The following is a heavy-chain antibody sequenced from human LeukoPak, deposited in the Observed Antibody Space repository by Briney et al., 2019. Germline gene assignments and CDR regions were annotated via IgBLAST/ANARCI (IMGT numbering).Heavy chain of an antibody. CDR1: GFTFSSYA. V-gene: IGHV3-23*01. CDR2: ISGSGRST. CDR3: ARWALGRAGKGDALDI. Sequence: GGSLRLSCAASGFTFSSYAMSWVRQAPGKGLAWVSGISGSGRSTHSADSVKGRFTISRDNSKNTLSLQMDSLRAEDTAVYYCARWALGRAGKGDALDIWGQGTMVIVSS. D-gene: IGHD6-13*01. J-gene: IGHJ3*02.